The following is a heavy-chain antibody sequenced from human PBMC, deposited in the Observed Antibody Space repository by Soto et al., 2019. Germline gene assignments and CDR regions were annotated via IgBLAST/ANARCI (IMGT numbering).Heavy chain of an antibody. D-gene: IGHD3-16*02. Sequence: EMQLLESGGGLVQPGGSLRLSCAASGFTFSSYAMSWVRQAPGKGLEWVSAISGSGGSTYYADSVKGRFTISRDNSKNTLYLQMNSLRAEDTAVYYCAKDLMITFGGVIPGYYFDYWGQGTLVTVSS. J-gene: IGHJ4*02. V-gene: IGHV3-23*01. CDR2: ISGSGGST. CDR3: AKDLMITFGGVIPGYYFDY. CDR1: GFTFSSYA.